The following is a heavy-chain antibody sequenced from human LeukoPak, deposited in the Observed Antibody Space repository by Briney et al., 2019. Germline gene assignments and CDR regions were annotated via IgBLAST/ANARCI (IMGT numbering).Heavy chain of an antibody. Sequence: GGSLRLSCAASGFTFSSYAMHWVRQAPGKGLEWVAVISYDGSNKYYADSVKGRFTISRDNSKNTLYLQMNSLRAEDTAVYYCARDVIVATITDYYYGMDVWGQGTTVTVSS. V-gene: IGHV3-30-3*01. CDR2: ISYDGSNK. CDR3: ARDVIVATITDYYYGMDV. CDR1: GFTFSSYA. J-gene: IGHJ6*02. D-gene: IGHD5-12*01.